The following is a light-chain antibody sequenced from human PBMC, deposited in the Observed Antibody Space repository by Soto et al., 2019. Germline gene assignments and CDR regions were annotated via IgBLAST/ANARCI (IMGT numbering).Light chain of an antibody. J-gene: IGLJ3*02. CDR3: SSHTRRSTRV. CDR1: SSDVGAYNY. V-gene: IGLV2-14*01. Sequence: QAVVTQPASVSGSPGQSITISCTGTSSDVGAYNYVSWYQQHPGKGPRLIIYEVTIRPSGISTRFSGSKSANTASLTISGLQPEDEADYYCSSHTRRSTRVFGGGTKLTVL. CDR2: EVT.